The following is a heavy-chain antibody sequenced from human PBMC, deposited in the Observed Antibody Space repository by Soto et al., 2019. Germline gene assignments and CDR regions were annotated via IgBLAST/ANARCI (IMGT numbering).Heavy chain of an antibody. V-gene: IGHV1-2*04. D-gene: IGHD5-12*01. J-gene: IGHJ6*03. CDR3: ARESGGATATLDYYYFYMDV. CDR2: INPNSGVT. Sequence: ASVKVSCKSAGDSFNDYYLHWVRQAPGQGLEWMGWINPNSGVTKYAQKFQGWVTMTRDTSIRTVYMELSRLRSDDTAVYYCARESGGATATLDYYYFYMDVWGKGTTVTISS. CDR1: GDSFNDYY.